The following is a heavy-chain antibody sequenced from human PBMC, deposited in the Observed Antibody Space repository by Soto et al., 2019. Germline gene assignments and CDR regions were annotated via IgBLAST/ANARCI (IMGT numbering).Heavy chain of an antibody. CDR1: GYSFTSYW. CDR2: IYPGDSDT. V-gene: IGHV5-51*01. J-gene: IGHJ6*02. CDR3: ARRGKYYDIFGGGYYYGMDV. D-gene: IGHD3-9*01. Sequence: PGESLKISCKGSGYSFTSYWIGWVRQMPGKGLEWMGIIYPGDSDTRYSPSFQGQVTISADKSISTAYLQWSSLKASDTAMYYSARRGKYYDIFGGGYYYGMDVWGQGTRVT.